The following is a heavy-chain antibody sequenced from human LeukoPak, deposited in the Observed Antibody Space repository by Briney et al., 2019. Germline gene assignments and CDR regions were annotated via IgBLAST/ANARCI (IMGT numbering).Heavy chain of an antibody. V-gene: IGHV3-23*01. CDR1: GFTFSSYA. CDR3: AKVPNRGYYFDY. Sequence: PGGSLRLSCAASGFTFSSYAMSWVRQAPGKGLEWVSAISGSGGSTYYADSVKGRFTITRDNSKNTLYLQMNSLRAEDTAVYYCAKVPNRGYYFDYWGQGTLVTVSS. J-gene: IGHJ4*02. CDR2: ISGSGGST. D-gene: IGHD1-14*01.